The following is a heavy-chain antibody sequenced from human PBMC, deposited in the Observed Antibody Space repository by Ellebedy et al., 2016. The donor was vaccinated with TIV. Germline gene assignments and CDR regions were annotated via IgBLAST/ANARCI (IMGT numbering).Heavy chain of an antibody. V-gene: IGHV3-33*01. CDR2: IWYDGSNT. D-gene: IGHD2-2*01. CDR3: ARGGDIVVVPAAIPLDY. J-gene: IGHJ4*02. CDR1: GFTFSSYG. Sequence: GESLKISCAASGFTFSSYGMHWVRQAPGKGLEWVAGIWYDGSNTYYADSVKGRFTISRDNSKNTLYLQMNSLRAEDTAVYYCARGGDIVVVPAAIPLDYWGQGTLVTVSS.